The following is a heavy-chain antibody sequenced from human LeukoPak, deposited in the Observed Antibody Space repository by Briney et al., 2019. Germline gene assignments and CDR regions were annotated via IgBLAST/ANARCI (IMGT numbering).Heavy chain of an antibody. J-gene: IGHJ4*01. CDR2: IDSGGVT. CDR1: GGSFSGYY. Sequence: SETLSLTCTVSGGSFSGYYWSWIRKTPGKGLEWIGEIDSGGVTNYHPSLEGRVTISLDTSKDRFSLDLRSLTAADTAVYYCARGANWYYFDYWGHGTLVTVSS. D-gene: IGHD1-1*01. V-gene: IGHV4-34*01. CDR3: ARGANWYYFDY.